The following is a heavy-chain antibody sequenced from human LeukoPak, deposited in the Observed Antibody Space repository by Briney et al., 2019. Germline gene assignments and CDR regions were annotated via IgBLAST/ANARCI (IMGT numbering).Heavy chain of an antibody. J-gene: IGHJ4*02. V-gene: IGHV1-8*01. CDR1: GYTFTSYG. D-gene: IGHD5-24*01. CDR3: ARGLEMEVAAY. CDR2: MNPNNGNS. Sequence: ASVKVSCKASGYTFTSYGINWVRQATGQGLEWMGWMNPNNGNSGYAQKFQGRLTMTRNTSISTAYMELSSLRSEDTAVYYCARGLEMEVAAYWGQGTLVTVSS.